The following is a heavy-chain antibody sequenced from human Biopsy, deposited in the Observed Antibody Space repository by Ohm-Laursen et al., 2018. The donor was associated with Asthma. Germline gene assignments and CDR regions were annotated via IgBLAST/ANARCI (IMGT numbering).Heavy chain of an antibody. CDR3: ARCQVGYSSGWSLLLKKIYYSGMDV. J-gene: IGHJ6*02. Sequence: SVTVSCKAPGGTFSNFAISWVRQAPGQGLEWLGGIMTVFGTTNYAQRFQGRVTITADESTSTAYMEVTSLRSEDTAIYYCARCQVGYSSGWSLLLKKIYYSGMDVWGQGTAVTVSS. CDR2: IMTVFGTT. CDR1: GGTFSNFA. D-gene: IGHD6-19*01. V-gene: IGHV1-69*13.